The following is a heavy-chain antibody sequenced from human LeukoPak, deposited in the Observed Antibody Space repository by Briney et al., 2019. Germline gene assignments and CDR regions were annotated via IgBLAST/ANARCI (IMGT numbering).Heavy chain of an antibody. J-gene: IGHJ5*02. CDR3: TKDPNGDYIGAFDP. CDR1: GFTISDYY. CDR2: ISNTDSGT. D-gene: IGHD4-17*01. V-gene: IGHV3-11*01. Sequence: PGGSLRLSCAASGFTISDYYMNWIRQAPGKGLEWVSYISNTDSGTWYADSVKGRFTISRDNAKNTLYLQMNSLRADDTAIYYCTKDPNGDYIGAFDPWGQGTLVTVSS.